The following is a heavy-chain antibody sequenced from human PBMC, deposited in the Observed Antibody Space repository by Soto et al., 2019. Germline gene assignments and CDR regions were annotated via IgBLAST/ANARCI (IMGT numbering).Heavy chain of an antibody. J-gene: IGHJ4*02. CDR2: ISYDGNTQ. V-gene: IGHV3-30-3*01. Sequence: GGSLRLSCAASGFTLSSYSIHWVRQAPGKGLDWVAVISYDGNTQFYGDSVKGRFIVSRDNSRNTLYLQLNNLQAEDTAVYYCAKVSRPSRISTPDFDSWGQGT. CDR1: GFTLSSYS. CDR3: AKVSRPSRISTPDFDS.